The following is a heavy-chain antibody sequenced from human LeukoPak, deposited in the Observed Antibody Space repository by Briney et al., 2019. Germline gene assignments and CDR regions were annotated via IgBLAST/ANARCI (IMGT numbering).Heavy chain of an antibody. CDR2: IYYSGST. CDR3: ARRGYSYGYPGMDV. CDR1: GXXISSYX. V-gene: IGHV4-59*08. J-gene: IGHJ6*02. D-gene: IGHD5-18*01. Sequence: SETLSLTCTVSGXXISSYXWSWIRQPPXXXXXXXGYIYYSGSTNYNPSLKSRVTISVDTSKNQFSLKLSSVTAADTAVYYCARRGYSYGYPGMDVWGQGTTVTVSS.